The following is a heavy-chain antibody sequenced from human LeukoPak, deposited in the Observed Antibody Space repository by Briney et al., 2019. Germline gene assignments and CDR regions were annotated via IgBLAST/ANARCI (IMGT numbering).Heavy chain of an antibody. J-gene: IGHJ3*01. CDR2: INSDGSST. V-gene: IGHV3-74*01. Sequence: GGSLRLSCAASGFTFSSHWMHWVRQAPGKGLVWVSRINSDGSSTNYADSVKGRFTISRDNAKNTLYLQMNSLRAEDTAVYYCARDSGLYDSSGYDGFNLWSQGTMVTVSS. CDR1: GFTFSSHW. CDR3: ARDSGLYDSSGYDGFNL. D-gene: IGHD3-22*01.